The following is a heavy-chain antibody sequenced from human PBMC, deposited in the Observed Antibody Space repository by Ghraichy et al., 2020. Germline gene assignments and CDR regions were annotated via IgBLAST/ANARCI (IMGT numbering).Heavy chain of an antibody. Sequence: SETLSLTCTVSGGSISNSGSYWGWIRQPPGKGLEWIGSSYYTGSTYYNPSLKRRVTISVDTSRNQFSLRLTSVTAADTAVYFCARGDPYNYFDPWGRGMLVTVSS. CDR2: SYYTGST. V-gene: IGHV4-39*01. D-gene: IGHD5-24*01. J-gene: IGHJ5*02. CDR1: GGSISNSGSY. CDR3: ARGDPYNYFDP.